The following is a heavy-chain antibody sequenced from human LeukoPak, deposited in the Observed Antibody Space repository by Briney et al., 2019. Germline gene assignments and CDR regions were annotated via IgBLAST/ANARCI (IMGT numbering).Heavy chain of an antibody. V-gene: IGHV1-2*02. J-gene: IGHJ3*02. D-gene: IGHD6-13*01. Sequence: ASVKVSCKASGYTFTGYYMHWVRQAPGQGLEWMGWINPNSGGTNYAQKFQGRVTITRNTSISTAYMELSSLRSEDTAVYYCASLSIAAAGSGAFDIWGQGTMVTVSS. CDR2: INPNSGGT. CDR1: GYTFTGYY. CDR3: ASLSIAAAGSGAFDI.